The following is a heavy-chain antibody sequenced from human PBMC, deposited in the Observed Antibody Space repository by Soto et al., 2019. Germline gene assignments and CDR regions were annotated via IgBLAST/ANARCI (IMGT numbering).Heavy chain of an antibody. CDR3: ARDESGYSGGWSYYYYYGMDV. CDR2: ISAYNGNT. J-gene: IGHJ6*02. CDR1: GYTFTSYG. D-gene: IGHD6-19*01. V-gene: IGHV1-18*04. Sequence: QVQLVQSGAEVKKPGASVKVSCKASGYTFTSYGISWVRQAPGQGLEWMGWISAYNGNTNYAQKLQGRVTMTTDTSTSTAYMELRSLRSDDTAVYYCARDESGYSGGWSYYYYYGMDVWGQGTTVTVSS.